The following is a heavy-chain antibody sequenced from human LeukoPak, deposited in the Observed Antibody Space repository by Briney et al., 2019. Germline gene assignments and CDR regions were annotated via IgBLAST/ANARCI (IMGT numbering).Heavy chain of an antibody. CDR2: IKQDGSEK. Sequence: GGSLRLSCAASGFTFSSDWMSWVRQATGMGLEWVANIKQDGSEKYYVDSVKGRFTISRDNAKNSLYLQMNSLRVEDTAVYYCARVLGQWLFYFDYWGQGTLVTVSS. J-gene: IGHJ4*02. V-gene: IGHV3-7*01. CDR1: GFTFSSDW. D-gene: IGHD6-19*01. CDR3: ARVLGQWLFYFDY.